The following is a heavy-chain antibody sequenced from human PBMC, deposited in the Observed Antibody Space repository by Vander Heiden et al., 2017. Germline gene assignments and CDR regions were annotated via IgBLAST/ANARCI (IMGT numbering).Heavy chain of an antibody. D-gene: IGHD4-17*01. J-gene: IGHJ5*02. V-gene: IGHV3-13*01. CDR3: ARGPYGDYGPWFDP. CDR2: IGTAGDT. Sequence: EVQLVESGGGLVQPGGSLRLSCAASGFTFRSYDMHWVRQATGKGLEWVSAIGTAGDTYYPGSVKGRFTISRENAKNSLYLQMNSLRAGDTAVYYCARGPYGDYGPWFDPWGQGTLVTVSS. CDR1: GFTFRSYD.